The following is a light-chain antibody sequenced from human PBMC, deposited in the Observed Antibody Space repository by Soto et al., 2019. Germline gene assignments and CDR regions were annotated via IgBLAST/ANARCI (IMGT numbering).Light chain of an antibody. CDR3: QQYGSSPRT. J-gene: IGKJ1*01. V-gene: IGKV3-20*01. CDR2: GAS. Sequence: EIVLTQSPGTLSLSPGERATLSCRATQSVSSNYLAWYQQTPGQAPRPLIYGASSRATGIPDRFSGSGSETDFTLTISRLEPEDFAVYYCQQYGSSPRTFGQGTKVEIK. CDR1: QSVSSNY.